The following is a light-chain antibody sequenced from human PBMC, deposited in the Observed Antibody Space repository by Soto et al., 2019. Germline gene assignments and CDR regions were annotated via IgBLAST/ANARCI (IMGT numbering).Light chain of an antibody. Sequence: QAVLTQPPSVSGAAGQGVTISCTGSSSNIGAGYXGXXXXXLXXXXPXLLXYANTNRPSGVPDRFSGSKSGTSASLAITGLQAEDEADYHCQSYDTGLSGYVFGTGTKVTVL. V-gene: IGLV1-40*01. CDR3: QSYDTGLSGYV. CDR1: SSNIGAGYX. CDR2: ANT. J-gene: IGLJ1*01.